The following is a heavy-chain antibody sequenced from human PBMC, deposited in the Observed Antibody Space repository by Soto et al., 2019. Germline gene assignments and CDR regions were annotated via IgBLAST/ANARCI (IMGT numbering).Heavy chain of an antibody. CDR1: GSSLINYD. CDR3: AKGAWYGSSSSSDS. Sequence: QVQLVESGGGVVQPGRSLRLSCAASGSSLINYDMHWVRQAPGKGLEWVAVMSYDGSRQFYADSVRGRFSVSRDISTSALYLQMSSLRIEDTAIYYCAKGAWYGSSSSSDSWRQGTHVTVSS. CDR2: MSYDGSRQ. J-gene: IGHJ4*02. V-gene: IGHV3-30*18. D-gene: IGHD6-6*01.